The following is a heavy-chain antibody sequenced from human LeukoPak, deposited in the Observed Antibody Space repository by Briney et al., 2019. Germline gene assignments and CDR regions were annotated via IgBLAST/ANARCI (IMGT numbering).Heavy chain of an antibody. D-gene: IGHD4-17*01. V-gene: IGHV3-74*03. CDR3: ARASTTVPNLLDN. CDR1: GFTFSTYW. CDR2: LSGDGSST. Sequence: GGSLTLSCVASGFTFSTYWMHWVRQAPGKGLLWVSRLSGDGSSTKYADSLKGRFTISRDNAKNTLYLQMSSLRAEDTAVYFCARASTTVPNLLDNWGPGNLDPVSS. J-gene: IGHJ4*02.